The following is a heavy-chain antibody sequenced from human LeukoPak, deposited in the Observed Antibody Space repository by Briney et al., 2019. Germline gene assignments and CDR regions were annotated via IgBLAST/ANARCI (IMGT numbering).Heavy chain of an antibody. J-gene: IGHJ3*02. Sequence: PGGSLRLSCAASGFTFSSYAMHWVRQAPGKGLEWVAVISYDGSNKYYADSVKGRFTISRDNSKNTLYLQMNSLRAEDTAVYYCARDPKSYYDSSGYYEGAFDIWGQGTMVTVSS. D-gene: IGHD3-22*01. V-gene: IGHV3-30-3*01. CDR3: ARDPKSYYDSSGYYEGAFDI. CDR2: ISYDGSNK. CDR1: GFTFSSYA.